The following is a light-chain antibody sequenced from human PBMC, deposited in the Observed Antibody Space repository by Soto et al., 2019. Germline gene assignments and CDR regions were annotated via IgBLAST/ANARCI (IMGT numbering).Light chain of an antibody. Sequence: EIVLTQSPATLSLSPGERATLFCRASQSVSSYVAWYQQKPGQAPRLLIYDASSRATGIPARFSGSASGTDCTLTISSPEPEDFALYDFQQRSDELTCGGGTKVVFK. V-gene: IGKV3-11*01. CDR1: QSVSSY. CDR2: DAS. CDR3: QQRSDELT. J-gene: IGKJ4*01.